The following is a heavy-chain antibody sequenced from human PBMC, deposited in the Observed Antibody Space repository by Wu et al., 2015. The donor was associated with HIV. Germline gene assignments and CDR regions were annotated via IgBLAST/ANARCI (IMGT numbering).Heavy chain of an antibody. CDR3: ARDRRALLEWSPGFDP. CDR2: IIPIFGSA. V-gene: IGHV1-69*13. J-gene: IGHJ5*02. Sequence: QVQLVQSGAEVKKPGSSVKVSCKTSGGTFSRYPISWVRQAPGQGLEWMGRIIPIFGSANYAQKFQGRVTITADESTSTAYMELSSLRSEDTAVYYCARDRRALLEWSPGFDPGAREPWSP. CDR1: GGTFSRYP. D-gene: IGHD3-3*01.